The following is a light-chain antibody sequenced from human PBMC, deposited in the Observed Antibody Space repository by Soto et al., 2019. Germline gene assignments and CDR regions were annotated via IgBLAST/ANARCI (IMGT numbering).Light chain of an antibody. CDR1: QSVSSSY. CDR2: DAS. V-gene: IGKV3D-20*01. Sequence: EIVLTQSPATRSLSPGERATLSCRASQSVSSSYLAWYQQKPGLAPRLLIYDASRRATGIPDRFSGSGSGTDFTLTISRLEPEDVAVYYCQQYGSSPYTFGQGTKLEIK. J-gene: IGKJ2*01. CDR3: QQYGSSPYT.